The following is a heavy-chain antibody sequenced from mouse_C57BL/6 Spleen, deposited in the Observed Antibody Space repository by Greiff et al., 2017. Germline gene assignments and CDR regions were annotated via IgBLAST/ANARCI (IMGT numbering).Heavy chain of an antibody. J-gene: IGHJ1*03. Sequence: QVHVKQSGAELAKPGASVKLSCKASGYTFTSYWMHWVKQRPGQGLEWIGDINPSSGYTKYNQKFKDKATLTADKSSSTAYMQLSSLTYEDSAVYYCARDGVGVVPYWYFDVWGTGTTVTVSS. V-gene: IGHV1-7*01. CDR2: INPSSGYT. CDR3: ARDGVGVVPYWYFDV. CDR1: GYTFTSYW. D-gene: IGHD1-1*01.